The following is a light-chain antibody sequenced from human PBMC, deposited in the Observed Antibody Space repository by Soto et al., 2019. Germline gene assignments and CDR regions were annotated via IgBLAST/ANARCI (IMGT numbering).Light chain of an antibody. CDR3: QQFDTYPLT. CDR1: QGIGSST. J-gene: IGKJ5*01. V-gene: IGKV1-13*02. Sequence: AIQLTQSPSSLSASVGDRVTITCRASQGIGSSTFAWYQQKAGKASTLLIYDVSNLQRGVPTRFSGSGSGTDFSLTISSLQPEDFATYYCQQFDTYPLTFGQGTRLDIK. CDR2: DVS.